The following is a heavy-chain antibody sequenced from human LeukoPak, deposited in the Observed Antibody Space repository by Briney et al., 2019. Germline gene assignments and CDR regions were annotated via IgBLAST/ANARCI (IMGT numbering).Heavy chain of an antibody. J-gene: IGHJ6*03. CDR1: GGSISTYY. CDR2: IYYSGST. V-gene: IGHV4-59*01. D-gene: IGHD6-25*01. Sequence: PSETLSLTCTVSGGSISTYYWSWIRQPPGKGLEWIGYIYYSGSTNYNPSLKSRVTISVDTSKNQFSLKLSSVTAADTAVYYCARRAAIYYYYMDVWGKGTTVTISS. CDR3: ARRAAIYYYYMDV.